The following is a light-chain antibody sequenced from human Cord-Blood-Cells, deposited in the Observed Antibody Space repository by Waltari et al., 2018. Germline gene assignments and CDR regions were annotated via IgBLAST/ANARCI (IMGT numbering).Light chain of an antibody. CDR1: SSDVGGSNY. CDR3: SSYTSSSTLVV. Sequence: QSALTQTASVSGSPGQSITISCTGTSSDVGGSNYVSWYQQHPGKAPKLMIYDVSNRPSGVSNRFSGSKSGNTASLTISGLQAEDEADYYCSSYTSSSTLVVFGGGTKLTVL. V-gene: IGLV2-14*01. CDR2: DVS. J-gene: IGLJ2*01.